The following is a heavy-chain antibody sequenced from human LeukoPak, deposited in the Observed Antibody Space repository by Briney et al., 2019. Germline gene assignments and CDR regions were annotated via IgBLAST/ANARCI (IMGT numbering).Heavy chain of an antibody. CDR3: ARFERWTGTVYLDY. Sequence: ASVKVSCKASGYTFTNYAMHWVRQAPGQRLEWMGWINAGNGNTKYSQKLQGRVTMTTDTSTSTAYMELRSLRSDDTAVYYCARFERWTGTVYLDYWGQGTLVTVSS. V-gene: IGHV1-3*01. CDR2: INAGNGNT. CDR1: GYTFTNYA. J-gene: IGHJ4*02. D-gene: IGHD3/OR15-3a*01.